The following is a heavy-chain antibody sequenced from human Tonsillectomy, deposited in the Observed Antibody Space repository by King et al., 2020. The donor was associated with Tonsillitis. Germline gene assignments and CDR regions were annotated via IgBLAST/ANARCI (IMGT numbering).Heavy chain of an antibody. CDR2: IIPILGIA. V-gene: IGHV1-69*09. CDR3: ARVAASAAGIWFDP. Sequence: QLVQSGAEVKKPGSSVKVSCKASGDTFSSYPISWVRQAPGQGLEWMGRIIPILGIADYPQKFQGRVTISADKSTSTAYMELISLTSADTAVYYCARVAASAAGIWFDPWGQGTLVTVSS. CDR1: GDTFSSYP. J-gene: IGHJ5*02. D-gene: IGHD6-13*01.